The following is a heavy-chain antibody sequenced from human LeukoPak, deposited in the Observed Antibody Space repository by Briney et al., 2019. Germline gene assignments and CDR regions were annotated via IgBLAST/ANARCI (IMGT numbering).Heavy chain of an antibody. CDR2: IRSKANSYAT. J-gene: IGHJ4*02. V-gene: IGHV3-73*01. Sequence: GGSLRLSCAASGFTFSGSAMHWVRQASGKGLEWVGRIRSKANSYATAYAASVKGRFTISRDDSKNTAYLQMNSLKTEDTAVYYCTRRSPDFWSGLNQEHWGQGTLVTASS. CDR1: GFTFSGSA. D-gene: IGHD3-3*01. CDR3: TRRSPDFWSGLNQEH.